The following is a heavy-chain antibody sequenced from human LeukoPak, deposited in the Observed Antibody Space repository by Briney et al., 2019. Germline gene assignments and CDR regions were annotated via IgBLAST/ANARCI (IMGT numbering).Heavy chain of an antibody. V-gene: IGHV4-59*01. CDR3: ARMVVGGTDYYYGMDV. CDR2: IYYSGST. D-gene: IGHD1-26*01. CDR1: GGSISSYH. J-gene: IGHJ6*02. Sequence: PSETLSLTCTVSGGSISSYHWSWIRQPPGKGLEWIGYIYYSGSTNYNPSLKSRVTISVDTSKNQFSLKLSSVTAADTAVYYCARMVVGGTDYYYGMDVWGQGTTVTVSS.